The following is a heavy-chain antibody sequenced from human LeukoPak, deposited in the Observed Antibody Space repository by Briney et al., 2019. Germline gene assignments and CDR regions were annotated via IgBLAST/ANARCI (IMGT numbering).Heavy chain of an antibody. CDR2: INPNSGGT. J-gene: IGHJ4*02. D-gene: IGHD6-13*01. CDR1: GYTFTSYA. CDR3: ARQISAAGTEGYFDY. Sequence: ASVKVSCKASGYTFTSYAMNWVRQAPGQGLEWMGWINPNSGGTNYAQKFQGWVTMTRDTSISTAYMELSRLRSDDTAVYYCARQISAAGTEGYFDYWGQGTLVTVSS. V-gene: IGHV1-2*04.